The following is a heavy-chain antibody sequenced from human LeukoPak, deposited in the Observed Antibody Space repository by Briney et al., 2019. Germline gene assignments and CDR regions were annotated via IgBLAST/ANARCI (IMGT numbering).Heavy chain of an antibody. J-gene: IGHJ4*02. CDR2: IYTSGST. CDR1: GGSISSYY. V-gene: IGHV4-4*09. Sequence: PSETLSLTCTVSGGSISSYYWSWIRQPPGKGLEWIGYIYTSGSTNYNPSLKSRVTISVDTSKNQFSLKLSSVTAADTAVYYCARHTAAYSSSSAFDYWGQGTLVTVSS. D-gene: IGHD6-6*01. CDR3: ARHTAAYSSSSAFDY.